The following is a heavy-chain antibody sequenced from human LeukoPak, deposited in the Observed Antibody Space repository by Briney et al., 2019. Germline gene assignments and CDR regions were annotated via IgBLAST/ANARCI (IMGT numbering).Heavy chain of an antibody. CDR3: ASTELDYNWFDP. V-gene: IGHV4-39*01. J-gene: IGHJ5*02. CDR2: MLYSGST. CDR1: GGSISSSSYY. D-gene: IGHD6-6*01. Sequence: PSETLSLTCTVSGGSISSSSYYWGWIRQPPGKGLEFIGGMLYSGSTYYNPSLKSRVTISVDTSKNQFSLKLSSVTAADTAVYYCASTELDYNWFDPWGQGTLVTVSS.